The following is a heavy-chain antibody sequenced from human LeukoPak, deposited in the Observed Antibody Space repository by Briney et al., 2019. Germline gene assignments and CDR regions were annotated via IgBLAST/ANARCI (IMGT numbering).Heavy chain of an antibody. CDR2: INPSGGST. D-gene: IGHD3-10*01. Sequence: ASVKVSCKASGYTFTSYYMHWVRQAPGQGLEWMGIINPSGGSTSYAQKFQGRVTMTRDTSTSTVYMELSSLRSEDTAVHYCARDGARYGSGSYEAMGWFDPWGQGTLVTVSS. V-gene: IGHV1-46*01. J-gene: IGHJ5*02. CDR1: GYTFTSYY. CDR3: ARDGARYGSGSYEAMGWFDP.